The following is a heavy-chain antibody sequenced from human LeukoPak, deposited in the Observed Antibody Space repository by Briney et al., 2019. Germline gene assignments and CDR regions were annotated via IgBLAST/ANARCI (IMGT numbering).Heavy chain of an antibody. CDR1: GYSFTSYW. CDR3: ARQYSSSDYDY. CDR2: IYPGDSDI. D-gene: IGHD6-6*01. V-gene: IGHV5-51*01. Sequence: GESLNISCKGSGYSFTSYWIAWVRQMPGKGLEWMGIIYPGDSDIRYSPSFQGQVTISADKSISTAYLRWSSLKASDTAMYYCARQYSSSDYDYWGQGTPVTVSS. J-gene: IGHJ4*02.